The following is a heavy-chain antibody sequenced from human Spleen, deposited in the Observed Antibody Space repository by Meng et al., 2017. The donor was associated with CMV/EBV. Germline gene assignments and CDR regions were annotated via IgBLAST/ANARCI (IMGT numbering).Heavy chain of an antibody. D-gene: IGHD3-10*01. V-gene: IGHV3-66*02. CDR3: AKDLITMVRGVVWYFDL. CDR1: GFTVSNND. J-gene: IGHJ2*01. Sequence: SGFTVSNNDMNWVRQAPGKGLEWVSIIYRDGRTYYADSVKGRFTISRDNSKNMLDLQMNSLRAEDTALYYCAKDLITMVRGVVWYFDLWGRGTLVTVSS. CDR2: IYRDGRT.